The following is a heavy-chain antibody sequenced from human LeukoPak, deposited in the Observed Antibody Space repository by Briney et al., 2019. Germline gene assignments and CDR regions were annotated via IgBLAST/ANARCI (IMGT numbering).Heavy chain of an antibody. CDR2: ISGSGGST. J-gene: IGHJ6*03. Sequence: TGGSLRLSCAASGFTFSSYAMSWVRQAPGKGLEWVSAISGSGGSTYYSDSVKGRFTISRDNSKNTLYLQMNSLRAEDTAVYYCGYCSSTKDLYYYYYMDVWGQGTLVTVSS. D-gene: IGHD2-2*01. CDR3: GYCSSTKDLYYYYYMDV. V-gene: IGHV3-23*01. CDR1: GFTFSSYA.